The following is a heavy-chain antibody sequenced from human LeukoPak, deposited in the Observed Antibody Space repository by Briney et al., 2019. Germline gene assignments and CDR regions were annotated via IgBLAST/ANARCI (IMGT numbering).Heavy chain of an antibody. V-gene: IGHV4-59*01. CDR1: GVSFSGYY. CDR3: ARVNYDSSGYFDY. J-gene: IGHJ4*02. D-gene: IGHD3-22*01. CDR2: IYYSGST. Sequence: SETLSLTCTVSGVSFSGYYWTWIRQPPGKGLEWIGYIYYSGSTNKNPSLNSRVTMSIDTSKKQFSLKLSSVTAADTAVYYCARVNYDSSGYFDYWGQGTLVTVSS.